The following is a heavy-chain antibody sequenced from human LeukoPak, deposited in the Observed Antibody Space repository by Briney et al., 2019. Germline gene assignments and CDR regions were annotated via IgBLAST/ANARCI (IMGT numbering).Heavy chain of an antibody. Sequence: GGSLRLSCAASGFTFSSSEMNWMRQAPGKGLEWLSSISGSSTSIYYADPVKGRFTISRDNVKNLLYLQMNSLGDEDTAVYYCDYHGNWGQGTLVTVSS. V-gene: IGHV3-48*02. CDR1: GFTFSSSE. CDR2: ISGSSTSI. D-gene: IGHD3-10*01. J-gene: IGHJ4*02. CDR3: DYHGN.